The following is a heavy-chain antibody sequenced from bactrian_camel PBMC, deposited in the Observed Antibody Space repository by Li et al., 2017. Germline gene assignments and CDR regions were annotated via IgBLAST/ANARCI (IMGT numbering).Heavy chain of an antibody. CDR1: GFTFSVYS. CDR3: SKLSYKGGYYGFTGD. CDR2: INSTGGRT. J-gene: IGHJ4*01. V-gene: IGHV3S40*01. Sequence: DVQLVESGGGLVQPGGSLRLSCAASGFTFSVYSMTWVRQAPGKGLEWVSAINSTGGRTLYADSVKGRCTISRDNAKNTLYLQLDSLKTEDTAMYYCSKLSYKGGYYGFTGDWGQGTQVTVS. D-gene: IGHD2*01.